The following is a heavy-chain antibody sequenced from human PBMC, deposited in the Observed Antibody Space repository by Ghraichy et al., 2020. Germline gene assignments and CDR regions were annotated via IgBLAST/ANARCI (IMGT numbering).Heavy chain of an antibody. D-gene: IGHD2-8*01. V-gene: IGHV1-8*01. Sequence: ASVKVSCKASGYTFTSYDINWVRQATGQGLEWMGWMNPNSGNTGYAQKFQGRVTMTRNTSISTAYMELSSLRSEDTAVYYCARGPPRNCTNGVCYIDYWGQGTLVTVSS. CDR3: ARGPPRNCTNGVCYIDY. CDR1: GYTFTSYD. J-gene: IGHJ4*02. CDR2: MNPNSGNT.